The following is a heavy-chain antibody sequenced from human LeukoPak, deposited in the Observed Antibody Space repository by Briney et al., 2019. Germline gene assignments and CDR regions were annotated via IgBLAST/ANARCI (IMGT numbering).Heavy chain of an antibody. CDR1: GFAFSNYY. V-gene: IGHV3-74*01. Sequence: PGGSLRLSCAASGFAFSNYYMHWVRQAPGKGLVWVSRITNDGSTTTYADSVKGRFTISRDNAKNTLFLQMNSLRAEDTAVYYCAGDRANSDVFDIWGQGTMVTVSS. J-gene: IGHJ3*02. D-gene: IGHD4/OR15-4a*01. CDR3: AGDRANSDVFDI. CDR2: ITNDGSTT.